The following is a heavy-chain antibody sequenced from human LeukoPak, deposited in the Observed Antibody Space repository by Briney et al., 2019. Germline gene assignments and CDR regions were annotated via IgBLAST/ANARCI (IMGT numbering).Heavy chain of an antibody. V-gene: IGHV4-59*01. Sequence: SETLSLTCTVSGGSISSYYWTWIRQSPGKGLEWIGDIYYSGTTNYNPSLKSRVTISVDTSKNQFSLKLSSVTAADTAVYYCARVELSLFNFDYWGQGTLVTVSS. CDR3: ARVELSLFNFDY. J-gene: IGHJ4*02. D-gene: IGHD1-7*01. CDR1: GGSISSYY. CDR2: IYYSGTT.